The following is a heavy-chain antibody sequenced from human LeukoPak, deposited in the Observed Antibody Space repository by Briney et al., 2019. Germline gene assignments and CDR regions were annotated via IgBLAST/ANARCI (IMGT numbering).Heavy chain of an antibody. J-gene: IGHJ4*02. Sequence: GRSLRLSCAGSGFGLGSYNMYWIRQAPGKVLEWVTLISFNGNDKKYADSVKGRFTVSRDNSRNTVFLQMNSLRPEDTGLYYCARVYGSEIDYWGQGTQVIVSS. D-gene: IGHD3-10*01. V-gene: IGHV3-30*04. CDR2: ISFNGNDK. CDR1: GFGLGSYN. CDR3: ARVYGSEIDY.